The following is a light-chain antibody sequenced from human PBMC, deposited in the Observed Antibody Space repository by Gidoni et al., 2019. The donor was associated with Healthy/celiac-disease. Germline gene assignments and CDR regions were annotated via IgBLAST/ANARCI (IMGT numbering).Light chain of an antibody. CDR1: QSVSSSY. CDR3: QQYGSSLPST. V-gene: IGKV3-20*01. CDR2: GAS. Sequence: ILLTQSPGTLSLSPGERATLSCRASQSVSSSYLAWYQQKPGQAPRLLIYGASSRATGIPDRFSGSGSGTDFTLTISRLEPEDFAVYYCQQYGSSLPSTFGPGTKVDIK. J-gene: IGKJ3*01.